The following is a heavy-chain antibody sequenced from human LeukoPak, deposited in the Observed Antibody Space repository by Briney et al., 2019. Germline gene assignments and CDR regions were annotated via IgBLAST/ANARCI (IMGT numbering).Heavy chain of an antibody. Sequence: GRSLRLSCAASGFTFSSYAMHWVRQAPGKGLEWVAVIWYDGSNKYYADSVKGRFTISRDNSKNTLYLQMNSLRAEDTAVYYCARAREDCSGGSCYLPTEFDYWGQGTLVTVSS. CDR2: IWYDGSNK. CDR3: ARAREDCSGGSCYLPTEFDY. D-gene: IGHD2-15*01. J-gene: IGHJ4*02. V-gene: IGHV3-33*08. CDR1: GFTFSSYA.